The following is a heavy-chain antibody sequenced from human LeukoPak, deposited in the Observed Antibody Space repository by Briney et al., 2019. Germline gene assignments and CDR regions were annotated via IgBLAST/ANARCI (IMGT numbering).Heavy chain of an antibody. CDR3: ARDMDTAMVIDY. D-gene: IGHD5-18*01. Sequence: SETLSLTCTVSGGSVTSVSNYWSWIRQPPGKGLEWIGYIYYSGSTNYNPSLESRVTISVDTSKNQFSLKLSSVTAADTAVYYCARDMDTAMVIDYWGQGTLVTVSS. J-gene: IGHJ4*02. V-gene: IGHV4-61*01. CDR1: GGSVTSVSNY. CDR2: IYYSGST.